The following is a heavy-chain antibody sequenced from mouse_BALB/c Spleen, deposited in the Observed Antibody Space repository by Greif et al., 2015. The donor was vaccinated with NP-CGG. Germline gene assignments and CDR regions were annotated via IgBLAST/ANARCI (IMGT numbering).Heavy chain of an antibody. Sequence: VQLQQSGAELVKPGASVKLSCTASGFNIKDTYMHWVKQRPEQGLEWIGRIDPANGNTKYDPKFQGKATITADTSSNTAYLQLSSLTSEDTAVYYCAIIYYPSMDYWGQGTSVTVSS. V-gene: IGHV14-3*02. CDR2: IDPANGNT. CDR1: GFNIKDTY. J-gene: IGHJ4*01. D-gene: IGHD2-1*01. CDR3: AIIYYPSMDY.